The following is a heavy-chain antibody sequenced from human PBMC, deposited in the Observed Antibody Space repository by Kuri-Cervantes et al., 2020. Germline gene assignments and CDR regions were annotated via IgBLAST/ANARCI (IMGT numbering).Heavy chain of an antibody. J-gene: IGHJ4*02. Sequence: GGSLRLSCAASGFTFSSYWMHWVRQAPGEGLVWVSRINSDGSSTSYADSVKGRFTISRDNSKNTLYLQMNSLRAEDTAVYYCAKDYPNRRLYQWLEWGYFDYWGQGTLVTVSS. CDR3: AKDYPNRRLYQWLEWGYFDY. CDR2: INSDGSST. CDR1: GFTFSSYW. D-gene: IGHD6-19*01. V-gene: IGHV3-74*01.